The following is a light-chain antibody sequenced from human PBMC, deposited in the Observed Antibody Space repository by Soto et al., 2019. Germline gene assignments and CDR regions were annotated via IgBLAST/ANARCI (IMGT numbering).Light chain of an antibody. CDR3: SCYTGTSSLVV. J-gene: IGLJ2*01. Sequence: QSVLTQPATVSGSPGQSIAISCTGTSSDLGAYNYVSWYQQHPGKAPKLMIYDVSDRPSGISTRFSGSKSGNTASLPISGLQAADEAAYYCSCYTGTSSLVVFGGGTKLTVL. V-gene: IGLV2-14*03. CDR1: SSDLGAYNY. CDR2: DVS.